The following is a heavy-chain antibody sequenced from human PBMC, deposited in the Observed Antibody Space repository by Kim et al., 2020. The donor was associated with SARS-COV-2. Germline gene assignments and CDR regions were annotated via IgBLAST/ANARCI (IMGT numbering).Heavy chain of an antibody. CDR2: ISYDGSNK. Sequence: GGSLRLSCAASGFTFSSHAMHWVRQAPGKGLEWVAVISYDGSNKYYADSVKGRFTIARDNSKNTLYLQMNSLRAEDTAVYYCARDLGGYEWVDYWGQGTLVTVSS. V-gene: IGHV3-30*04. J-gene: IGHJ4*02. CDR1: GFTFSSHA. D-gene: IGHD5-12*01. CDR3: ARDLGGYEWVDY.